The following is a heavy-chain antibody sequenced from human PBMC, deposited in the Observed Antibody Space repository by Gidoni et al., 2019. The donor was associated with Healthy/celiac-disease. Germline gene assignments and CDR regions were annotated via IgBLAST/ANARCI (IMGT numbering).Heavy chain of an antibody. CDR3: AAHDYGGKEGY. CDR2: ISYDGSNK. V-gene: IGHV3-30-3*01. CDR1: GFTFSSYA. J-gene: IGHJ4*02. Sequence: QVQLVESGGGVVQPGRSLRLSCAASGFTFSSYAMHWVRQAPGKGLEWVAVISYDGSNKYYADSVKGRFTISRDNSKNTLYLQMNSLRAEDTAAYYCAAHDYGGKEGYWGQGTLVTVSS. D-gene: IGHD4-17*01.